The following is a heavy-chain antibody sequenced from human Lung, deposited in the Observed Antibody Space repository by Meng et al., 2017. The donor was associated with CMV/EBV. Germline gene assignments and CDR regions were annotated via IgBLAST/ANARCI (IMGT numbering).Heavy chain of an antibody. D-gene: IGHD2-15*01. V-gene: IGHV3-30*03. Sequence: GESLKISCAASGFSLNNHGMHWIRQAPGKGLEWLAVLSYDGGDKFYGASVKGRFIVSRDSPRNILYLHMNSLRSEDTAVYFCARDMMLGQAARQTFDVWGQGTXVTVSS. CDR3: ARDMMLGQAARQTFDV. CDR2: LSYDGGDK. J-gene: IGHJ3*01. CDR1: GFSLNNHG.